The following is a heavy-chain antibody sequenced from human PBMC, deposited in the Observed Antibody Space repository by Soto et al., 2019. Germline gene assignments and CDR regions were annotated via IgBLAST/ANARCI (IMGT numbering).Heavy chain of an antibody. Sequence: GGSLRLSCAASGFTFDDYAMHWVRQAPGKGLEWVSGISWNSGSIGYADSVKGRFTISRDNAKNSLYLQMNSLRAEDTALYYCAKDIGRSEGVVAASLDYWGQGTLVTVSS. J-gene: IGHJ4*02. V-gene: IGHV3-9*01. CDR2: ISWNSGSI. D-gene: IGHD2-15*01. CDR1: GFTFDDYA. CDR3: AKDIGRSEGVVAASLDY.